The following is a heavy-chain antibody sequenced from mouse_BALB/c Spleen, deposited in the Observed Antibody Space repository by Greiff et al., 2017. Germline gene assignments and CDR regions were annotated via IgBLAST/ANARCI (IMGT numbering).Heavy chain of an antibody. CDR2: INPSSGYT. D-gene: IGHD1-1*01. Sequence: QVQLKESGAELARPGASVKMSCKASGYTFTSYTMHWVKQRPGQGLEWIGYINPSSGYTNYNQKFKDKATLTADKSSSTAYMQLSSLTSEDSAVYYCARCPITTVVATPFDYWGQGTTLTVSS. V-gene: IGHV1-4*01. CDR3: ARCPITTVVATPFDY. CDR1: GYTFTSYT. J-gene: IGHJ2*01.